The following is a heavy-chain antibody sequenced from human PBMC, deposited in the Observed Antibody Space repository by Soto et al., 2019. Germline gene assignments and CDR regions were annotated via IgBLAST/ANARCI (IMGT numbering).Heavy chain of an antibody. V-gene: IGHV4-59*11. CDR1: GGSIGGRY. CDR2: VYYSGSS. J-gene: IGHJ6*02. CDR3: ARGRGITIFGVVAYYYGMDV. Sequence: PSETLSLTCTVSGGSIGGRYWGWIRQPPGKGLEWIGYVYYSGSSTSNPSLKSRVTMSADTSKNQLSLKLRSVTAADTAVYYCARGRGITIFGVVAYYYGMDVWGQATTVTVSS. D-gene: IGHD3-3*01.